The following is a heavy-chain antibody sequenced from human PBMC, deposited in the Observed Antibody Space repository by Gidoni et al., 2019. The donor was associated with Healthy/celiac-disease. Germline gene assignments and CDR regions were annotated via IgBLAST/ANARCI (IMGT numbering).Heavy chain of an antibody. D-gene: IGHD6-13*01. CDR1: GGSFSGYY. V-gene: IGHV4-34*01. J-gene: IGHJ3*02. CDR3: ARGAGRSSWSNDAFDI. CDR2: INHSGST. Sequence: QVQLQQWGAGLLKPSETLSLTCAVYGGSFSGYYWSWIRQPPGKGLEWIGEINHSGSTNYNPSLKSRVTISVDTSKNQFSLKLSSVTAADTAVYYCARGAGRSSWSNDAFDIWGQGTMVTVSS.